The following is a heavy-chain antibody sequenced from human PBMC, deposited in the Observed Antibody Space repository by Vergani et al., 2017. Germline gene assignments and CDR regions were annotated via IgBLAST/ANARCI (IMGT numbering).Heavy chain of an antibody. CDR2: IYYSGST. J-gene: IGHJ2*01. V-gene: IGHV4-59*01. CDR1: GGSISSDY. CDR3: ARGSWYFDL. Sequence: QVQLQESGLGLVKPSETLSLTCTVSGGSISSDYWIWIRQPPGQGLEWIGYIYYSGSTNYNTSLKSRVTISVDTSKNQFSLKLTSVTAADTAVYYCARGSWYFDLWGRGTLVTVSS.